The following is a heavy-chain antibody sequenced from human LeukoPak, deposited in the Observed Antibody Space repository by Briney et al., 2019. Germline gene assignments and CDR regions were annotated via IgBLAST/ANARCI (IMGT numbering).Heavy chain of an antibody. Sequence: NPSETLSLTCTISGGSVSDYYWSWIRQSPGKGLEWIGYIYHTGSTSYSPSLKSRVTISADTSQNQFSLKLSSVTAADTAVYYCARTRAPITGTTSFDPWGQGTLVTVSS. V-gene: IGHV4-59*02. CDR1: GGSVSDYY. D-gene: IGHD1-7*01. J-gene: IGHJ5*02. CDR3: ARTRAPITGTTSFDP. CDR2: IYHTGST.